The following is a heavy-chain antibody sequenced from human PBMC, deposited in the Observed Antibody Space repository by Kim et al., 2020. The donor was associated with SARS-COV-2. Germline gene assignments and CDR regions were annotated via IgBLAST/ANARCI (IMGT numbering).Heavy chain of an antibody. D-gene: IGHD3-3*01. J-gene: IGHJ4*02. CDR3: ARAGSGFGVVIMHYFDY. Sequence: ASVKVSCKASGYTFTSYAMHWVRQAPGQRLEWMGWINAGNGNTKYSQKFQGRVTITRDTSASTAYMELSSLRSEDTAVYYCARAGSGFGVVIMHYFDYWGQGTLVTVSS. CDR1: GYTFTSYA. CDR2: INAGNGNT. V-gene: IGHV1-3*01.